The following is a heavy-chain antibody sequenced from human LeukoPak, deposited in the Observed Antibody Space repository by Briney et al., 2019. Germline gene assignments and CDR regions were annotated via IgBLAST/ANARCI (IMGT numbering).Heavy chain of an antibody. CDR2: ISGSGGST. Sequence: GGSLRLSCAASGFFFSSSAMIWVRQAPGKGLEWVSAISGSGGSTYYADSVKGRFTISRDNSKNTLYLQMNSLRAEDTAVYYCAKNPTPVTFGGVIVFDYWGQGTLVTVSS. CDR3: AKNPTPVTFGGVIVFDY. V-gene: IGHV3-23*01. J-gene: IGHJ4*02. D-gene: IGHD3-16*02. CDR1: GFFFSSSA.